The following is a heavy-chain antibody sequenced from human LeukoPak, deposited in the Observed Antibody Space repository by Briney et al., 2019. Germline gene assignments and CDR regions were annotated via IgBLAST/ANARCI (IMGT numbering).Heavy chain of an antibody. CDR2: IWYDGSNK. CDR3: AKSRSGPSNWFDP. V-gene: IGHV3-33*06. D-gene: IGHD2-15*01. Sequence: PGGSLRLSCAASGFTFSSYGMHWVRQAPGKGLEWVAVIWYDGSNKYYADSVKGRFTISRDNSKNTLYLQMNSLRAEDTAVYYCAKSRSGPSNWFDPWGQGTLVTVSS. J-gene: IGHJ5*02. CDR1: GFTFSSYG.